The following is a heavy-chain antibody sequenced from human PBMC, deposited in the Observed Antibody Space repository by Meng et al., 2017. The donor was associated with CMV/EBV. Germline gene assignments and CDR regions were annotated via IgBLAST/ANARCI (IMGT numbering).Heavy chain of an antibody. CDR3: ARASSGSYYLNWFDP. J-gene: IGHJ5*02. V-gene: IGHV3-21*01. CDR2: ISSSSSYI. CDR1: GFTFSSYS. D-gene: IGHD1-26*01. Sequence: ESLKISCAASGFTFSSYSMNWVRQAPGKGLEWVSSISSSSSYIYYADSVKGRFTISRDNAKNSLYLQMNSLRAEDTAVYYCARASSGSYYLNWFDPWGQGTLVTVSS.